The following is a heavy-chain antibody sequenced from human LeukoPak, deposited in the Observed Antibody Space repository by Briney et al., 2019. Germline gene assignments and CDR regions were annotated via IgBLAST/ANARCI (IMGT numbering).Heavy chain of an antibody. CDR2: IYYSGTT. CDR1: GGSISRSNYY. D-gene: IGHD4-17*01. V-gene: IGHV4-39*07. J-gene: IGHJ4*02. Sequence: SETLSLTCSVSGGSISRSNYYWDWIRQPPGKGLEWIGSIYYSGTTNYNPSLKSRVTISVDTSKNQFSLKLSTVTAADTALYYCARAEYGDRIAAFDYWGQGTLVTVSS. CDR3: ARAEYGDRIAAFDY.